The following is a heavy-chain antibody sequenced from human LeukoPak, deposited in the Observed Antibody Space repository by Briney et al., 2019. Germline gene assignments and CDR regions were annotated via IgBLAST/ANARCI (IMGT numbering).Heavy chain of an antibody. CDR2: IYVNGT. D-gene: IGHD2-15*01. CDR1: GHSIGTYY. V-gene: IGHV4-4*09. J-gene: IGHJ6*04. CDR3: ASHSEEGSEDFDF. Sequence: PTETLSLTCTVSGHSIGTYYWSSRRQTPGKGLGRIGNIYVNGTRYNPYLQRRVNIPVDRSRNKFFLQMSSVIAAARAVFYCASHSEEGSEDFDFWGKGTKVIVSS.